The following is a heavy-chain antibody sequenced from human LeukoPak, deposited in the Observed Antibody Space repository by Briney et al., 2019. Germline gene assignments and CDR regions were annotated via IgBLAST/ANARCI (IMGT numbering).Heavy chain of an antibody. V-gene: IGHV3-23*01. CDR2: ISSGGGST. J-gene: IGHJ4*02. Sequence: GGSLRLSCAASGFTFSSYAMNWVRQAPGKGLESVSDISSGGGSTFYADSVKGRFTISRDNSKNTLYLQMNSLRAEDTAVYFCAKEGTISRSYYFDYWGQGALVTVSS. CDR3: AKEGTISRSYYFDY. CDR1: GFTFSSYA. D-gene: IGHD1-7*01.